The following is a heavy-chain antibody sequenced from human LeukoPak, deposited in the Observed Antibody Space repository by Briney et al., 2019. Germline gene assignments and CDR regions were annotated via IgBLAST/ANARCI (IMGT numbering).Heavy chain of an antibody. Sequence: ASVKVSCKASEYTFTSYDINWVRQATGQGLEWMGWMNPYNGETGYAQKFQGRVTITRDTSTNTAYMELNSLTSEDTAVFYCARGQWGSYGSWYYDYWGQGTLVTVSS. D-gene: IGHD3-16*02. V-gene: IGHV1-8*03. J-gene: IGHJ4*02. CDR1: EYTFTSYD. CDR2: MNPYNGET. CDR3: ARGQWGSYGSWYYDY.